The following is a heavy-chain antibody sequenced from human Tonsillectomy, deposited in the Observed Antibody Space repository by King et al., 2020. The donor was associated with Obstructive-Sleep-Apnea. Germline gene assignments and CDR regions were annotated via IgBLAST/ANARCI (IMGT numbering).Heavy chain of an antibody. J-gene: IGHJ4*02. Sequence: QLQESGPGLVKPSQTLSLTCTVSGGSISSGGYYWSWIRQHPGNGLEWIGYIYYSGSTYYNPSLKSRVTISVDTSKNQFSLQLSSVTAADTAVYYCARAGSWETVPDFDYWGQGTLVTVSS. V-gene: IGHV4-31*03. CDR1: GGSISSGGYY. D-gene: IGHD1-26*01. CDR3: ARAGSWETVPDFDY. CDR2: IYYSGST.